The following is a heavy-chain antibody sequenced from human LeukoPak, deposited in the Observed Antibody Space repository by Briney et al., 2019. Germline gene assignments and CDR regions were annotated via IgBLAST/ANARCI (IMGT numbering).Heavy chain of an antibody. V-gene: IGHV3-23*01. J-gene: IGHJ4*02. D-gene: IGHD1-20*01. CDR3: AKALTGSGSPYYFDY. Sequence: GRSLRLSCAASGFTFSSYAMSWVRQAPGKGLEWVSAISGSGGSTYYADSVKGRFTISRDNSKNTLYLQMNSLRAEDTAVYYCAKALTGSGSPYYFDYWGQGTLVTVSS. CDR2: ISGSGGST. CDR1: GFTFSSYA.